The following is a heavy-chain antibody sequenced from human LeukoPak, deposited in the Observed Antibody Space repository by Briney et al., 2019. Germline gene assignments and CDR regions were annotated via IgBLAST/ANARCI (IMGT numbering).Heavy chain of an antibody. CDR1: GYTFIGYG. V-gene: IGHV1-18*04. CDR2: ISAYKGNT. J-gene: IGHJ5*02. CDR3: ARVRGRSNWFDP. D-gene: IGHD3-16*01. Sequence: ASVKVSCKASGYTFIGYGISWVRQAPGQGLEWMGWISAYKGNTKYAQEFQGRVTMTTDTSTSTAYMELRSLRSDDTAVYYCARVRGRSNWFDPWGQGTLVTVSS.